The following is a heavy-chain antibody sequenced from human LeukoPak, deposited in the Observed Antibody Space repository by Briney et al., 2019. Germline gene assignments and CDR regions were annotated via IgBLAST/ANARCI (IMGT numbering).Heavy chain of an antibody. D-gene: IGHD2-15*01. J-gene: IGHJ3*02. CDR2: IYNSEST. CDR1: GGSISSFY. V-gene: IGHV4-59*08. CDR3: ARHCSGGTCPLSFDAFDI. Sequence: SETLSLTCTVSGGSISSFYWSWIRQPPGRGLEWIGYIYNSESTNYNPSLKSGVTISVDTSKNQFSLMLTSVTASDTAMYYCARHCSGGTCPLSFDAFDIWGQGTMVTVSS.